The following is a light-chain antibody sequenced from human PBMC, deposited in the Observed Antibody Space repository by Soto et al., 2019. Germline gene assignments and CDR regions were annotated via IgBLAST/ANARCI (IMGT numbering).Light chain of an antibody. CDR2: DAS. CDR3: QQYDIYSQT. CDR1: QSISNW. J-gene: IGKJ1*01. Sequence: DIQMTQSPYTLSASVGDRVTITCRASQSISNWLAWYQQKPGKAPKLLIYDASTLQSGVPSRFSGSGSGTEFTLTISSLQPDDFATYYCQQYDIYSQTFGQGT. V-gene: IGKV1-5*01.